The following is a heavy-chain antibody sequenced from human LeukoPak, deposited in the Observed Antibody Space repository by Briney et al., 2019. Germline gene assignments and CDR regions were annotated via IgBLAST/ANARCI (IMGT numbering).Heavy chain of an antibody. CDR2: TYYRSKWYN. CDR1: GDSVSSNSAA. CDR3: ARDAGTQPPNYYYGMDV. J-gene: IGHJ6*02. V-gene: IGHV6-1*01. D-gene: IGHD1-14*01. Sequence: SQTLSLTCAISGDSVSSNSAAWNWIRQSPSRGLEWLGSTYYRSKWYNDYAVSVKSRITINPDTSKNQFSLQLNSVTPEDTAVYYCARDAGTQPPNYYYGMDVWGQGTTVTVSS.